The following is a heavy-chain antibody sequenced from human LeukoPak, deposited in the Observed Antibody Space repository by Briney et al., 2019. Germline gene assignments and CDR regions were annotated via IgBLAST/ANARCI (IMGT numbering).Heavy chain of an antibody. CDR3: ARQREYCSGGSCYDDDAFDI. CDR2: IYYSGST. Sequence: PSETLSLTCTVSGGSISSGGYYWSWIRQHPGKGLEWIGYIYYSGSTYYNPSLKSRVTISVDTSKNQFSLKLSSVTAADTAVYYCARQREYCSGGSCYDDDAFDIWGQGTMVTVSS. J-gene: IGHJ3*02. D-gene: IGHD2-15*01. CDR1: GGSISSGGYY. V-gene: IGHV4-31*03.